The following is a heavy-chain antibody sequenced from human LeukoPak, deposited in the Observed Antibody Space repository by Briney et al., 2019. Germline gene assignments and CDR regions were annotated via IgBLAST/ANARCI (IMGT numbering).Heavy chain of an antibody. Sequence: PSETLSLTCIVSGGSISSSIYYWAWVRQPPGKGLEWIGTVFYNGATQYSPSLRSRVTISIDTSTNQFSLKLTSVTAADTALYYCARETVPAASQTDWFDPWGQGTLVTVSS. CDR3: ARETVPAASQTDWFDP. D-gene: IGHD2-2*01. V-gene: IGHV4-39*07. CDR2: VFYNGAT. CDR1: GGSISSSIYY. J-gene: IGHJ5*02.